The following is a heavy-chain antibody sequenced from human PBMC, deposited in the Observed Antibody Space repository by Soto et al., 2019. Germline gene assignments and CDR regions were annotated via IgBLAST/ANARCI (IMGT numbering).Heavy chain of an antibody. CDR3: ARSMGIYFASGSYLGGYMDV. CDR1: GFTFRSYW. CDR2: IKEDGSEK. Sequence: EVQLVESGGGLVQPGGSLRLSCAASGFTFRSYWMSWVRQAPGKGLEWVANIKEDGSEKYYADSVRGRFTISRDNAKNSLYLQVNSLRAEDTAVFYCARSMGIYFASGSYLGGYMDVWGKGTTVALSS. D-gene: IGHD3-10*01. J-gene: IGHJ6*03. V-gene: IGHV3-7*01.